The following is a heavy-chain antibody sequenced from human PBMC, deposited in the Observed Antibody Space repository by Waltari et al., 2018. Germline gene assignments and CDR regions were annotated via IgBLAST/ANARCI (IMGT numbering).Heavy chain of an antibody. CDR3: ARARCSTSSCLFVSGFDP. CDR1: SVSINSGY. V-gene: IGHV4-39*01. Sequence: QLHLQESGPGLVEPSGTLYLTCSVSSVSINSGYWGWIRQPPGKGLEWLGNIYYSGSTYLRPSRDSRIASSVDTSRNQFFLSLTSVTAADTAVYYCARARCSTSSCLFVSGFDPWGQGILVTVSS. CDR2: IYYSGST. D-gene: IGHD6-13*01. J-gene: IGHJ5*02.